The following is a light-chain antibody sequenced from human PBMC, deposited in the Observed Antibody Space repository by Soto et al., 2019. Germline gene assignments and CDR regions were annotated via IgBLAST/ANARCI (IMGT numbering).Light chain of an antibody. V-gene: IGLV1-44*01. Sequence: QSVLTQPPSASGTPGQRVTISCSGRSSNIGSNTVNWYQQLPGTAPKLLIYSNNQRPSGVPDRFSGSKSGTSASLAISGLQSEDEADYYCAAWDDSLNGVVFGGGTKVTVL. CDR2: SNN. CDR1: SSNIGSNT. CDR3: AAWDDSLNGVV. J-gene: IGLJ2*01.